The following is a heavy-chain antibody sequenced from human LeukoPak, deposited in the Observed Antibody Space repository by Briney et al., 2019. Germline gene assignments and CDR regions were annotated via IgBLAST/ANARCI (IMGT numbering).Heavy chain of an antibody. Sequence: GGSLRLSCAASGFTFSDYGMNWVRQAPGKGLEWVAITSYDESEKYYVDSVKGRFTISRDNSKNTLYLQMNSLRADDTAVYYCARALSQQLIRYSQDWGQGTLVTVSS. CDR2: TSYDESEK. D-gene: IGHD1-1*01. V-gene: IGHV3-30*03. CDR1: GFTFSDYG. J-gene: IGHJ1*01. CDR3: ARALSQQLIRYSQD.